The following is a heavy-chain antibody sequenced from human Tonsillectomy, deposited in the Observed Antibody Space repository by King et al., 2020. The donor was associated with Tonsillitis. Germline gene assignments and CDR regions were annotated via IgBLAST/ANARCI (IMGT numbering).Heavy chain of an antibody. CDR1: GFIFSSYS. Sequence: VQLVESGGGLVKPGGSLRLSCAASGFIFSSYSMNWVRQAPGKGLEWVSSISSSSSYIYYADSVKGRFTISRDNAKNSLYLQMNSLRAEDTAVYYCARGDDILTGYYYYGMAVWGQGTTLTVSS. D-gene: IGHD3-9*01. J-gene: IGHJ6*02. V-gene: IGHV3-21*01. CDR3: ARGDDILTGYYYYGMAV. CDR2: ISSSSSYI.